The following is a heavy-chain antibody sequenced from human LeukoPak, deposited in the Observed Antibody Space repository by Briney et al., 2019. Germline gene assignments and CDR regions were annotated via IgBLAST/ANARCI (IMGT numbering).Heavy chain of an antibody. CDR3: ARDIHSVAFDI. V-gene: IGHV3-21*01. Sequence: GGSLRLSCAASGFTFSGYTINWVRQAPGKGLEWVWCISSSTTDIYYADPVKGRFTISRDNAKRSVYLQMNSLRVEDTAVYYCARDIHSVAFDIWGQGTMVTVSS. CDR1: GFTFSGYT. CDR2: ISSSTTDI. J-gene: IGHJ3*02.